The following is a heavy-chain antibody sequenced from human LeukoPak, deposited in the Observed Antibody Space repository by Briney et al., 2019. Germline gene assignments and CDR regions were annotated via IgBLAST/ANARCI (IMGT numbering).Heavy chain of an antibody. CDR3: ARGSKPYGEYIRSRIHYFDY. D-gene: IGHD4-17*01. Sequence: SGGSLRLSCAASGFTFSSYAMHWVRQAPGKGLEWVAVISYDGSNKYYADSVKGRFTISRDNSKNTLYVQMNSLGAEDTAVYYCARGSKPYGEYIRSRIHYFDYWGQGTLVTVSS. CDR1: GFTFSSYA. V-gene: IGHV3-30*04. J-gene: IGHJ4*02. CDR2: ISYDGSNK.